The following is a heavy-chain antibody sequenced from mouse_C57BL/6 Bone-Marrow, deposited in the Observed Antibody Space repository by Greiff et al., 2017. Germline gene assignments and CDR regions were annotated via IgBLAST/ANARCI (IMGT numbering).Heavy chain of an antibody. J-gene: IGHJ3*01. CDR1: GYTFTDYY. CDR3: ARGLDSSIAY. D-gene: IGHD3-2*02. CDR2: IYPGSGNT. Sequence: VKVVESGAELVRPGASVKLSCKASGYTFTDYYINWVKQRPGQGLEWIARIYPGSGNTYYNEKFKGKATLTAEKSSSTAYMQLSSLTSEDSAVYFCARGLDSSIAYWGQGTLVTVSA. V-gene: IGHV1-76*01.